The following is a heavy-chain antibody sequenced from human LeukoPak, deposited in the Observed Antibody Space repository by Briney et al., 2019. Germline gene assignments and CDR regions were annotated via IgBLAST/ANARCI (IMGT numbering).Heavy chain of an antibody. CDR1: GGSISSSSYY. Sequence: SETLSLTCTVSGGSISSSSYYWGWIRQPPGKGLEWIGSIYYSGSTYYNPSLKSRVTISVDTSKNQLSLKLSSVTAADTAVYYCARRIAVAGVGLDYWGQGTLVTVSS. CDR3: ARRIAVAGVGLDY. CDR2: IYYSGST. V-gene: IGHV4-39*01. J-gene: IGHJ4*02. D-gene: IGHD6-19*01.